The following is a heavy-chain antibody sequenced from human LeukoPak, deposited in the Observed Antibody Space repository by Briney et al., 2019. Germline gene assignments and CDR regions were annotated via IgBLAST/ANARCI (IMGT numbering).Heavy chain of an antibody. CDR2: IYYSGST. Sequence: SETLSLTCTVSGGSISSYYWSWIRQPPGKGLEWIGYIYYSGSTNYNPSLKSRVTISVDTSKNQFSLKLSSVTAADTAVYYCASLYGSGRRFDPWGQGTLVTVS. CDR1: GGSISSYY. D-gene: IGHD3-10*01. J-gene: IGHJ5*02. CDR3: ASLYGSGRRFDP. V-gene: IGHV4-59*01.